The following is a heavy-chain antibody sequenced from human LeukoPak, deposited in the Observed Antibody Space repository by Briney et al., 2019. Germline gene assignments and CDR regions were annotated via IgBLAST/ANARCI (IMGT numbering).Heavy chain of an antibody. V-gene: IGHV4-39*02. Sequence: SETLSLTCTVSGGSISSSSYYWGWIRQPPGKGLEWIGSIYYSGSTYYNPSLKSRVTISVDTSKNQFSLKLSSVTAADTAVYYCAREHSSSWYRYFDLWGRGTLVTVSS. CDR2: IYYSGST. J-gene: IGHJ2*01. D-gene: IGHD6-13*01. CDR3: AREHSSSWYRYFDL. CDR1: GGSISSSSYY.